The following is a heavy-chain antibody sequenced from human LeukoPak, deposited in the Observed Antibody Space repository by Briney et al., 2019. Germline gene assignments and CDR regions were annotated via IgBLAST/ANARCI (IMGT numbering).Heavy chain of an antibody. CDR3: AKADGMIVPPDY. J-gene: IGHJ4*02. Sequence: GRSLRLSCAASGFTFSSYGMHWVRQAPGKGLEWVAVISYDGSNKYYADSVKGRFTISRDNSKNTLYLQMNSLRAEDTAVYYCAKADGMIVPPDYWGQGTLVTVSS. V-gene: IGHV3-30*18. CDR2: ISYDGSNK. D-gene: IGHD3-22*01. CDR1: GFTFSSYG.